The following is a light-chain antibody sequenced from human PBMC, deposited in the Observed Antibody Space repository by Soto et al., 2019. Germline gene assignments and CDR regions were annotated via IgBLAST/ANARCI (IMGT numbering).Light chain of an antibody. Sequence: EIVLTQSPATLSLSPGERATLSCRASQSVSSYLAWYQQKPGQAPRLLIYDASNTATGIPARFSGSGSGTDFTLTIPSLEPEDFAVYYCQHRSNWLAFGGGTKVEIK. CDR2: DAS. CDR3: QHRSNWLA. J-gene: IGKJ4*01. CDR1: QSVSSY. V-gene: IGKV3-11*01.